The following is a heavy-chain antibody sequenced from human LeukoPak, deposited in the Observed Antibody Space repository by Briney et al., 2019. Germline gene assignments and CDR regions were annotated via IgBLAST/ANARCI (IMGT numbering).Heavy chain of an antibody. CDR1: GFTFSSYW. D-gene: IGHD2-21*01. CDR3: ARATASNWFDP. Sequence: PGGSLRLSCAASGFTFSSYWMSWVRQAPGKGLEWVASIKEDGGETNYLDSVKGRFTISRDHAKNSLYLQMNSLRAEDTAVYYCARATASNWFDPWGQGTLVPVSS. CDR2: IKEDGGET. J-gene: IGHJ5*02. V-gene: IGHV3-7*01.